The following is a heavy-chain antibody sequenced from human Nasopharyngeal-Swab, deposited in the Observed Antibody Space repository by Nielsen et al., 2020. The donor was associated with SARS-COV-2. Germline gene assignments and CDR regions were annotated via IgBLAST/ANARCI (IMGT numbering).Heavy chain of an antibody. Sequence: GESLKSSCKGSGYSFSSYWIGWVRQMPGKGLEWIGIMFPRYSDTRYCPSFQGQVTISADKSISTAYLQWSSLKASDTAMYYCSTAYNGNYYWDYWGQGTLVTVSS. J-gene: IGHJ4*02. D-gene: IGHD1-7*01. V-gene: IGHV5-51*01. CDR3: STAYNGNYYWDY. CDR2: MFPRYSDT. CDR1: GYSFSSYW.